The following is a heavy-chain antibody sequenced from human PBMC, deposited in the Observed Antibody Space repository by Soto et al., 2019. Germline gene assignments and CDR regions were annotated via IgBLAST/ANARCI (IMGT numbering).Heavy chain of an antibody. J-gene: IGHJ5*02. CDR3: ARSGNYCLDR. Sequence: SETLSLTCTVSGGSISSSSYYWGWIRQPPGKELEWIGGIYHSGSTYYNPSLKSRVTISLDTPKNQMSLELTSVTAADTAVYYCARSGNYCLDRWGQGTLVTVSS. V-gene: IGHV4-39*07. CDR1: GGSISSSSYY. D-gene: IGHD3-22*01. CDR2: IYHSGST.